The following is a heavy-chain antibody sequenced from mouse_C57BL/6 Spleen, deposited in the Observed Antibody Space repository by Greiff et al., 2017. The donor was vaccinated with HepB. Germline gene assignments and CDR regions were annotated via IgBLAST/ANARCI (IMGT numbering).Heavy chain of an antibody. J-gene: IGHJ4*01. CDR2: ISGGGGNT. CDR3: ARHDLPDYDYDVYYAMDY. Sequence: DVHLVESGGGLVKPGGSLKLSCAASGFTFSSYTMSWVRQTPEKRLEWVATISGGGGNTYYPDSVKGRFTISRDNAKNTLYLQMSSLRSEDTALYYCARHDLPDYDYDVYYAMDYWGQGTSVTVSS. CDR1: GFTFSSYT. V-gene: IGHV5-9*01. D-gene: IGHD2-4*01.